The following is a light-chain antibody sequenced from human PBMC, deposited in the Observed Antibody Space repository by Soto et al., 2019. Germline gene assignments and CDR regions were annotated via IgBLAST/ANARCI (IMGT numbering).Light chain of an antibody. CDR2: AAS. CDR1: QSVSSN. J-gene: IGKJ5*01. CDR3: QQYSHLIT. Sequence: EIVMTQSPATLSVSPGGRATLSCRASQSVSSNFAWYQQRPGQAPRLLIYAASTRATGIPARFSGSGSGTDFTFTISSLQPEDIATYYCQQYSHLITFGQGTRLEIK. V-gene: IGKV3-15*01.